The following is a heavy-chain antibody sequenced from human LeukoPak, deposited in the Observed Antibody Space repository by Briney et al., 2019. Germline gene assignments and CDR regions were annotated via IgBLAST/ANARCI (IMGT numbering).Heavy chain of an antibody. D-gene: IGHD3-22*01. V-gene: IGHV3-48*04. J-gene: IGHJ4*02. CDR2: ISSSSSTI. Sequence: GGSLRLSCAASGFTFSSYSMNWVRQAPGKGLEWVSYISSSSSTIYYADSVKGRFTISRDNAKNSLYLQMNSLRAEDTAVYYCARDPARYCYDSSGCSYWGQGTLVTVSS. CDR3: ARDPARYCYDSSGCSY. CDR1: GFTFSSYS.